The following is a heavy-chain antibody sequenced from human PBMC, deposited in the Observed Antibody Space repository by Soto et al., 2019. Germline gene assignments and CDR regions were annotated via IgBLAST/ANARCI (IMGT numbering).Heavy chain of an antibody. CDR2: ISHEGSSK. Sequence: GGSLRLSCAASGFTFSVYGMHWVRQAPGKGLEWVAVISHEGSSKHYADSVQGRFTISRDNARNTVSMLMNSLRAEDTAIYYCAKTITTHGVYSRGPAALLDSCGQGTMVTVYS. CDR3: AKTITTHGVYSRGPAALLDS. D-gene: IGHD3-3*01. J-gene: IGHJ4*02. CDR1: GFTFSVYG. V-gene: IGHV3-30*18.